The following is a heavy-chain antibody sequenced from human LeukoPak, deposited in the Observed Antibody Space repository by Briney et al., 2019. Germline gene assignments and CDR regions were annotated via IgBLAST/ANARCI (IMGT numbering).Heavy chain of an antibody. CDR1: GFTFSSYS. Sequence: GGSLRLSCAASGFTFSSYSMNWVRQAPGKGLEWVSSISSSSSYIYYADSVKGRFTISRDNAKNSLYLQMNSLRAEDTAVYYCATGQYCISTSCDTNYYYYYYMDVWGKGTTVTVSS. CDR2: ISSSSSYI. CDR3: ATGQYCISTSCDTNYYYYYYMDV. V-gene: IGHV3-21*01. D-gene: IGHD2-2*02. J-gene: IGHJ6*03.